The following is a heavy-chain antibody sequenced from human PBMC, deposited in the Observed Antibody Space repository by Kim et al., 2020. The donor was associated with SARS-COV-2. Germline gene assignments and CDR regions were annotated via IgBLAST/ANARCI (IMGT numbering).Heavy chain of an antibody. CDR3: EGWALLRAVDT. D-gene: IGHD1-26*01. V-gene: IGHV3-53*01. CDR2: IFSGGGT. Sequence: GGSLRLSCAASGFIVSNNQMNWVRQAPGKGPEWVSVIFSGGGTFYSDSVEGLFTIYTDNSKNKLYLQMNSRICDDTTAYYCEGWALLRAVDTWGQGTLVT. CDR1: GFIVSNNQ. J-gene: IGHJ4*02.